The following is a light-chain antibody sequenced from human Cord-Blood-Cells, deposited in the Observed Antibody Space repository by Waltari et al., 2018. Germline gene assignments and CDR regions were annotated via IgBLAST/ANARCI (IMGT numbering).Light chain of an antibody. Sequence: SYDLTQPPSVSVSTGQTASITCAGDKLGDKYACWYQQKPGQPPVLVIYQDSKRPSGIPERFSGSNSGNTATLTISGTQAMDEADYYCQAWDSSTAVFGGGTKLTVL. CDR1: KLGDKY. CDR2: QDS. V-gene: IGLV3-1*01. CDR3: QAWDSSTAV. J-gene: IGLJ2*01.